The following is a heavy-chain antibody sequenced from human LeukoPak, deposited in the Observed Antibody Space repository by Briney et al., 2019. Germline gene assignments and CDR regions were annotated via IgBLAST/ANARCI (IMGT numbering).Heavy chain of an antibody. J-gene: IGHJ5*02. V-gene: IGHV1-2*02. CDR3: ARGTNWYDA. Sequence: ASVKVSCKASGYTFTGYYIHWVRQATGQGLERMGWINPNSGGTNFAQKFQGRVTMTRDTSISTAYMELSRLISDDTAVYYCARGTNWYDAWGQGTLVTVSS. CDR1: GYTFTGYY. CDR2: INPNSGGT.